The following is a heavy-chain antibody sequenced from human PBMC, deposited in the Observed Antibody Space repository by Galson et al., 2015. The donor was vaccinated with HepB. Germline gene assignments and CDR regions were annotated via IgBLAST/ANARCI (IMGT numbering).Heavy chain of an antibody. D-gene: IGHD5-18*01. CDR3: ARGKTAMGHYYYYGMDV. CDR2: INHSGGT. V-gene: IGHV4-34*01. Sequence: ETLSLTCAVSGGSFSGYYWNWIRQPPGKGLEWIGEINHSGGTNYNPSLKSRVTISVDTSKKQFSLKLSSVTAADTAVYYCARGKTAMGHYYYYGMDVWGQGTTVTVSS. J-gene: IGHJ6*02. CDR1: GGSFSGYY.